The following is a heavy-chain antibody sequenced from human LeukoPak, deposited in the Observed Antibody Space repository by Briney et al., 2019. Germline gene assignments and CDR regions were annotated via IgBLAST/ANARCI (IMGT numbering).Heavy chain of an antibody. CDR3: ARGEWELGY. V-gene: IGHV4-34*01. Sequence: SETLSLTCAVYGGSFSGYYWSWIRQPPGKGLEWIGEINHSGSTNYNPSLKSRVTISVDTSKNQFSLKLSSVTAADTAVYYCARGEWELGYWGQGTLVSVSS. CDR1: GGSFSGYY. CDR2: INHSGST. J-gene: IGHJ4*02. D-gene: IGHD1-26*01.